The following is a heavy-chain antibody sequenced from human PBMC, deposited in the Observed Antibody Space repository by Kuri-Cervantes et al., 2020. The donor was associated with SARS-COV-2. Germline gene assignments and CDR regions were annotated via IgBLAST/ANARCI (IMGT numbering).Heavy chain of an antibody. J-gene: IGHJ4*02. V-gene: IGHV4-31*01. CDR1: GGSISSGGYY. D-gene: IGHD5-18*01. Sequence: SETLSLTCTVSGGSISSGGYYWSWIRQHPGKGLEWIGYIYYSGSTYYNPSLKSLVTISVDTSKNQFSLKLSSVTAADTAVYYCARRRGYSYGYSYALDYWGQGTLVTVSS. CDR3: ARRRGYSYGYSYALDY. CDR2: IYYSGST.